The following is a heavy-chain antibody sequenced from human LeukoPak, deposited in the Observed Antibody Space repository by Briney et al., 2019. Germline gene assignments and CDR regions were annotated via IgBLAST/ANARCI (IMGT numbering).Heavy chain of an antibody. J-gene: IGHJ5*02. Sequence: GGSLRLSCAASGFTFSSCAMSWVRQAPGEGLEWVSAISGSGGSTYYADSVKGRFTISRDNSENTLYLQMNSLRAEDTAVYYCAKQTINYDFWSDSPWGQGTLVTVSS. V-gene: IGHV3-23*01. D-gene: IGHD3-3*01. CDR1: GFTFSSCA. CDR2: ISGSGGST. CDR3: AKQTINYDFWSDSP.